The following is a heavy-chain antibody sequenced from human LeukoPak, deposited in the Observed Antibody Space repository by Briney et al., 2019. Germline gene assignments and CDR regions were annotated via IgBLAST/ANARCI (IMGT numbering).Heavy chain of an antibody. J-gene: IGHJ4*02. CDR1: GGSFSGYY. CDR2: INHSGST. Sequence: SETLSLTCAVYGGSFSGYYWSWIRQPPGKGLEWIGEINHSGSTNYNPSLKSRVTISLDTSKNQFSLKLSSVTAADTAVYYCARKRSTNYYDSSGPFDYWGQGTLVTVSS. D-gene: IGHD3-22*01. V-gene: IGHV4-34*01. CDR3: ARKRSTNYYDSSGPFDY.